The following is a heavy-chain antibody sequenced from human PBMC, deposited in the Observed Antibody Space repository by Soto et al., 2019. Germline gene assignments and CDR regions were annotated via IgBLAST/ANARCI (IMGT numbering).Heavy chain of an antibody. V-gene: IGHV4-39*01. CDR3: ARQFRKTTDY. J-gene: IGHJ4*02. Sequence: SETLSLTCTVSGGSISSSSYYWGWIRQPPGKGLEWIGSIYYSGSTYYNPSLKSRVTISVDTSKNQFSLKLSSVTAADTAVYYCARQFRKTTDYWGQGTLVTASS. CDR1: GGSISSSSYY. CDR2: IYYSGST.